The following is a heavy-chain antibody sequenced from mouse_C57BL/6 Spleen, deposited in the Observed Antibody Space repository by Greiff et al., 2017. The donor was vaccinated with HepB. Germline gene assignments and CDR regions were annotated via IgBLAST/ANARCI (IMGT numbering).Heavy chain of an antibody. J-gene: IGHJ4*01. Sequence: QVQLQQSGAELVRPGASVTLSCKASGYTFTDYEMHWVKQTPVHGLEWIGAIDPETGGTAYNQKFKGKAILTADKSSSTAYMELRSLTSEDSAVYYCTRERGLGIYDGYYEAMDYWGQGTSVTVSS. CDR3: TRERGLGIYDGYYEAMDY. V-gene: IGHV1-15*01. D-gene: IGHD2-3*01. CDR1: GYTFTDYE. CDR2: IDPETGGT.